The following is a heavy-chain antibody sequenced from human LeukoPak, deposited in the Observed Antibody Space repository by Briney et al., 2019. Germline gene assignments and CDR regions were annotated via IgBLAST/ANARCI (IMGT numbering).Heavy chain of an antibody. J-gene: IGHJ5*02. CDR2: IIPIFGTA. CDR1: GGTFSSYA. CDR3: ARSGDGDWGGNWFDP. D-gene: IGHD2-21*02. Sequence: SVKVSCKASGGTFSSYAISWVRQAPGQGLEWMGGIIPIFGTANYAQKFQGRVTITADESTSTAYMELSSLRSEDTAVYYRARSGDGDWGGNWFDPWGQGTLVTVSS. V-gene: IGHV1-69*01.